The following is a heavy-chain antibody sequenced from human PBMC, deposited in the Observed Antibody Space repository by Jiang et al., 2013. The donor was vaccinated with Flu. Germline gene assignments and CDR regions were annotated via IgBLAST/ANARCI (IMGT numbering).Heavy chain of an antibody. CDR1: EYIFTNYW. CDR2: IYPGDSRI. CDR3: ARRGLSDGTAVLFDF. D-gene: IGHD1-26*01. J-gene: IGHJ4*02. Sequence: SGAEVKKPGESLKISCKGSEYIFTNYWIGWVRQMPGKGLECMGFIYPGDSRIRYSPSFQDQVTISVDKSISTAFLQWRSLRTSDTATYYCARRGLSDGTAVLFDFWGQGTPGHR. V-gene: IGHV5-51*01.